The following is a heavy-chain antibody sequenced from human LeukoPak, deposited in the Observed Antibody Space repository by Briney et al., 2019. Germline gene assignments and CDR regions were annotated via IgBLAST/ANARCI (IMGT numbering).Heavy chain of an antibody. V-gene: IGHV3-7*01. D-gene: IGHD3-22*01. CDR3: ARDRALYDSRRGYYYTEDDY. CDR1: GFTFSTYW. CDR2: INQDGSEK. J-gene: IGHJ4*02. Sequence: GGSLRLSCAASGFTFSTYWMSWVRQAPGKGLEWVANINQDGSEKYSVDSVKGRFTISRDNAKSSLYLQMNSLRADDTAVYYCARDRALYDSRRGYYYTEDDYWGQGTLVTVSS.